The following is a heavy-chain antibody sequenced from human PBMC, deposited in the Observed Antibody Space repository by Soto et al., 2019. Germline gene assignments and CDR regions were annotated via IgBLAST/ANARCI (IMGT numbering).Heavy chain of an antibody. CDR3: ARDRANWTDYYYYGMDV. Sequence: SETLSLTCTVSGGSISSGDDFWTWIRQPPGKGLEWIGYIYYSGSTYYNPSLKSRLTMSVDTSKNQFSLKLSSVTAADTAVYYCARDRANWTDYYYYGMDVWGQGTTVTVSS. CDR1: GGSISSGDDF. D-gene: IGHD2-8*01. V-gene: IGHV4-30-4*01. CDR2: IYYSGST. J-gene: IGHJ6*02.